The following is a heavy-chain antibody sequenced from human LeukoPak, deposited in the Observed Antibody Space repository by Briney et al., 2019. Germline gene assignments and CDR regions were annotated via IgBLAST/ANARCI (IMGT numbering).Heavy chain of an antibody. CDR2: ISSSSSYI. CDR3: PRSGSASWELGIFDY. V-gene: IGHV3-21*01. J-gene: IGHJ4*02. CDR1: VFTFSSYS. D-gene: IGHD1-26*01. Sequence: GGSLRLSCAASVFTFSSYSMNWVRQAPGKGLEWVSSISSSSSYIYYADSVKGRFTISRDNAKNSLYLQMNSLRAEDTAVYYCPRSGSASWELGIFDYWGQGTLVTVSS.